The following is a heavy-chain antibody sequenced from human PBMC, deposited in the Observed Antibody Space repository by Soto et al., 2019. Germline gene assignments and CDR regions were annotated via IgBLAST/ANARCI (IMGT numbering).Heavy chain of an antibody. J-gene: IGHJ6*02. V-gene: IGHV3-9*01. Sequence: EVQLVESGGGLVQPGRSLRLSCAASGFTFDDYAMHWVRQAPGKGLEWVSGISWNSGSIGYADSVKGRFTISRDNAKNSLYLQMNSLRAEDTALYYCARGAAVQWEHYYYYYGMDVWGQGTTVTVSS. CDR3: ARGAAVQWEHYYYYYGMDV. CDR2: ISWNSGSI. CDR1: GFTFDDYA. D-gene: IGHD1-26*01.